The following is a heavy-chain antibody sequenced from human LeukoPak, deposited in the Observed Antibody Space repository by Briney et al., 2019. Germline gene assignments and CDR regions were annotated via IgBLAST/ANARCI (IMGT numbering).Heavy chain of an antibody. CDR1: GGSFSGYY. J-gene: IGHJ5*02. V-gene: IGHV4-34*01. Sequence: SETLSLTCAVYGGSFSGYYWSWIRQPPGKGLEWIGEINHSGSTNYNPSLKSRVTIPVDTSKNQFSLKLSSVTAADTAVYYCARGRVWFDPWGQGTLVTVSS. CDR3: ARGRVWFDP. CDR2: INHSGST.